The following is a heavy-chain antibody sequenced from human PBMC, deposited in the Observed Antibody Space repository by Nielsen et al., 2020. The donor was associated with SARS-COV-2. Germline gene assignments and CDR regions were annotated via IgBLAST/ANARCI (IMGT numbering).Heavy chain of an antibody. CDR3: ARVYSSGWY. V-gene: IGHV3-7*03. CDR2: IKQDGSEK. CDR1: GFTFSSYW. D-gene: IGHD6-19*01. Sequence: GRSLRLSCAASGFTFSSYWMSWARQAPGKGLERVANIKQDGSEKYYVDSVKGRFTISRDNAKNSLYLQMNSLRAEDTAVYYCARVYSSGWYWGQGTLVTVSS. J-gene: IGHJ4*02.